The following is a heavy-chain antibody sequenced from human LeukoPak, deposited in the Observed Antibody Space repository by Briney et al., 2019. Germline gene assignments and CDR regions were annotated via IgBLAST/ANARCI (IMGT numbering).Heavy chain of an antibody. Sequence: PSETLSLTCAVYGGSFSGYYWSLIRQPPGRGLEWIGEINHSGSTNYNPSLKSRVTISVDTSKNQFSLKLSSVTAADTAVYYCRVGTDGPDDYWGQGTLVTVSS. CDR2: INHSGST. CDR1: GGSFSGYY. V-gene: IGHV4-34*01. CDR3: RVGTDGPDDY. J-gene: IGHJ4*02. D-gene: IGHD2-8*01.